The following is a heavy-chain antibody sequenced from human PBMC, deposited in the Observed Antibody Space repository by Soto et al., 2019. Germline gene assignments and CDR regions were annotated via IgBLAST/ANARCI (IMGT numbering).Heavy chain of an antibody. V-gene: IGHV3-30*18. CDR3: AKDGGGQLVT. D-gene: IGHD6-6*01. CDR1: GFTFSSYG. J-gene: IGHJ5*02. Sequence: QVQLVESGGGVVQPGRSLRLSCAASGFTFSSYGMHWVRQAPGKGLEWVAVISYDGSNKYYADSVKGRFTISRDNSKNTLYLQMNSLRAEDTAVYYCAKDGGGQLVTWGQGTLVTVSS. CDR2: ISYDGSNK.